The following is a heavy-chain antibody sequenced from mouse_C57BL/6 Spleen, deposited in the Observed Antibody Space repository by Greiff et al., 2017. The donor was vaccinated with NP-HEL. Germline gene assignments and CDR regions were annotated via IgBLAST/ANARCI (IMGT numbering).Heavy chain of an antibody. CDR1: GYTFTSYW. Sequence: QVQLQQPVAELVMPGASVKLSCKASGYTFTSYWMHWVKQRPGQGLEWIGEIDPSDSYTNYNQKFKGKSTLTVDKSSSTAYMQLSSLTSEDSAVYYCARWTELGPYWYFDVWGTGTTVTVSS. D-gene: IGHD4-1*01. CDR3: ARWTELGPYWYFDV. J-gene: IGHJ1*03. CDR2: IDPSDSYT. V-gene: IGHV1-69*01.